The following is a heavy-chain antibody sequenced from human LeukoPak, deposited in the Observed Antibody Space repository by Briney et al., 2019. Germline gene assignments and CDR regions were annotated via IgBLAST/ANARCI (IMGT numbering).Heavy chain of an antibody. D-gene: IGHD2-2*01. CDR1: GFTFSSFG. CDR2: IWYDGSNK. V-gene: IGHV3-33*01. CDR3: ARDRGDSTSWYVTDY. J-gene: IGHJ4*02. Sequence: GRSLRLSCAASGFTFSSFGMHWVRQAPGKGLEWVAVIWYDGSNKYYADSVKGRFAISRDNSKNALYLQMNSLRAEDTAVYYCARDRGDSTSWYVTDYWGQGTLVTVSS.